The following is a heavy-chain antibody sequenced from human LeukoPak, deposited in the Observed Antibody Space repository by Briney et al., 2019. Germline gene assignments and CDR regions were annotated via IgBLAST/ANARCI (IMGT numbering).Heavy chain of an antibody. Sequence: SETLSLTCTVSGYSISSGYYWGWIRQFPGKGLEWIGEINHSGSTNYNPSLKSRVTISVDTSKNQFSLKLRSVTAADTAVYYCARVLYYYYYHMDVWGKGTTVTVSS. CDR3: ARVLYYYYYHMDV. J-gene: IGHJ6*03. CDR1: GYSISSGYY. CDR2: INHSGST. V-gene: IGHV4-38-2*02.